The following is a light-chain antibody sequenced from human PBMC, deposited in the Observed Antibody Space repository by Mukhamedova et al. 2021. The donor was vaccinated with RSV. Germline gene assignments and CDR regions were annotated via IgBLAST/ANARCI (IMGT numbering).Light chain of an antibody. CDR3: QQYITYWT. Sequence: WYQRRVHGKAPKLLIYKASNLQSGVPSRFSGSGSGTEFTLNISSLQPDDFATYFCQQYITYWTFGQGTKVEIK. J-gene: IGKJ1*01. CDR2: KAS. V-gene: IGKV1-5*03.